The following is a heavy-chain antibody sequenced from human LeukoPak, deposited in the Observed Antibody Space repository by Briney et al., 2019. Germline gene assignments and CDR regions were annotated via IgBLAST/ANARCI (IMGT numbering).Heavy chain of an antibody. J-gene: IGHJ4*02. D-gene: IGHD5-18*01. Sequence: ASVRVSCKASGYGFTDYYIHWVRQAPGQGLEWMACINPNSGVTNYAQKLQGRVTMTRDTSTSTVYMELSSLRSEDTAVYYCARDGSDTAMVRSGDYWGQGTLVTVSS. V-gene: IGHV1-2*02. CDR3: ARDGSDTAMVRSGDY. CDR2: INPNSGVT. CDR1: GYGFTDYY.